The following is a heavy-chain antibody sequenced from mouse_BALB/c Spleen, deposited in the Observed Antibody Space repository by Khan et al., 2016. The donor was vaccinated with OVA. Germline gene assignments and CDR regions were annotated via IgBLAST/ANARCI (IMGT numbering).Heavy chain of an antibody. J-gene: IGHJ4*01. D-gene: IGHD2-14*01. CDR2: INTYTGEP. V-gene: IGHV9-3-1*01. Sequence: QIQLVQSGPELKKPGETVKISCKASGYTFTNYGMNWVKQAPGKGFKWMGWINTYTGEPTYAADFKGRFDISCETSASNADLQSKNLKKEGTAEYYYARKYYRYDGMDYWGQGTSVTVSS. CDR3: ARKYYRYDGMDY. CDR1: GYTFTNYG.